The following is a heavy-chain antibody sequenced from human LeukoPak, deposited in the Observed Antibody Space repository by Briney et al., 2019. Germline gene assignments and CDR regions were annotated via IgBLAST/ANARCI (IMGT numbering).Heavy chain of an antibody. D-gene: IGHD5-18*01. CDR3: ARGGYSYGLQY. CDR2: IYYSGST. J-gene: IGHJ4*02. CDR1: GGSISSYY. V-gene: IGHV4-59*01. Sequence: SETLSLTCTVSGGSISSYYWSWIRQPPGKGLEWIGYIYYSGSTNYNPSLKSRVTISVDTSKNKFSLKLSAVTAADTAVYYCARGGYSYGLQYWGQGTLVTVSS.